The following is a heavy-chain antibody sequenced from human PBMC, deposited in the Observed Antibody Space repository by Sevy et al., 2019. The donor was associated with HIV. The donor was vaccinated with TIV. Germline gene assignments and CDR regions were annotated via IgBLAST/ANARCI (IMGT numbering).Heavy chain of an antibody. CDR3: TRAPPVRSGDDSLNWFDP. D-gene: IGHD5-12*01. V-gene: IGHV4-59*01. J-gene: IGHJ5*02. CDR2: IHYTGSA. CDR1: GGSISSYY. Sequence: PGGSLRLSCTVSGGSISSYYWSWIRQPPGKGLEYIGYIHYTGSANYNPSLKSRVTISVDTSKNQFSLKLSSVTAADTAVYYCTRAPPVRSGDDSLNWFDPWGQGSLVTVSS.